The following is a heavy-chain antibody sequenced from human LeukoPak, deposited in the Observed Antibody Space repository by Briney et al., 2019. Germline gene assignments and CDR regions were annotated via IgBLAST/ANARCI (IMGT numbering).Heavy chain of an antibody. CDR1: GGSISSYY. V-gene: IGHV4-4*07. J-gene: IGHJ5*02. D-gene: IGHD3-10*01. Sequence: SETLSLTCTVPGGSISSYYWRWIRQPAGEGLEWIGRIYTSGSTNYNPSLKSRVTMSVDTSKNQFSLKLSSVTAADTAVYYCARDSAFNWFDPWGREPWSPSPQ. CDR2: IYTSGST. CDR3: ARDSAFNWFDP.